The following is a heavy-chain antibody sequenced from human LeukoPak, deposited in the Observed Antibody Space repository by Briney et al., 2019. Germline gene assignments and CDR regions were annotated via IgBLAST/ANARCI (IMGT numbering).Heavy chain of an antibody. Sequence: ASVKVSCKASGYTFTSYAMHWVRQAPGQRLEWMGWINAGNGNTKYSQKFQGRVTITRDTSASTAYMELSSLRSEDTAVYYCASPSISRSGWLSFDYWGQGTLVTVSS. CDR2: INAGNGNT. CDR1: GYTFTSYA. J-gene: IGHJ4*02. V-gene: IGHV1-3*01. CDR3: ASPSISRSGWLSFDY. D-gene: IGHD6-19*01.